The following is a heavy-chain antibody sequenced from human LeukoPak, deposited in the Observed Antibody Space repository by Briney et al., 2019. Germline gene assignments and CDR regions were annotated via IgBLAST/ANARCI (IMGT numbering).Heavy chain of an antibody. Sequence: PGRSLRLSCAASGFTFSSYGMHWVRQAPGKGLEWVAVIWYDGSNKYYADSVKGRFTISRDNSKNTLYLQRNSLRAEDTAVYYCARDPQMQLPDDYWGQGTLVTVSS. D-gene: IGHD1-1*01. J-gene: IGHJ4*02. V-gene: IGHV3-33*01. CDR3: ARDPQMQLPDDY. CDR2: IWYDGSNK. CDR1: GFTFSSYG.